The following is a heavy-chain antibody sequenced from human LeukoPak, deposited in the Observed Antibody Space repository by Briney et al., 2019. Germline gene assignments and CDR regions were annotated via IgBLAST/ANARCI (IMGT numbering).Heavy chain of an antibody. D-gene: IGHD3-22*01. Sequence: SETLSLTCTVSGGSISSYYWSWIRQPAGKGLEWIGRIYTSGSTNYNPSLKSRVTISVDTSKNQFSLKLSSVTAADTAVYYCARGRITMIVVANDAFDIWGQGTMVTVSS. CDR2: IYTSGST. J-gene: IGHJ3*02. V-gene: IGHV4-4*07. CDR3: ARGRITMIVVANDAFDI. CDR1: GGSISSYY.